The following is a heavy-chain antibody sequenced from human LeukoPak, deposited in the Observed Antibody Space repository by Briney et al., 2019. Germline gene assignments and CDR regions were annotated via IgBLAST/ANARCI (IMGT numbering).Heavy chain of an antibody. J-gene: IGHJ4*02. Sequence: SETLSLTCAVSGGSISSSNYWSWVRQPPGKGLDWIGEINHSGTTNYNPSLRSRVTISVDKSKNHFSLKLSSVTAADTAVYYCARGLVDSSPGYFDYWGQGTLVTVSS. CDR2: INHSGTT. V-gene: IGHV4-4*02. CDR1: GGSISSSNY. D-gene: IGHD6-13*01. CDR3: ARGLVDSSPGYFDY.